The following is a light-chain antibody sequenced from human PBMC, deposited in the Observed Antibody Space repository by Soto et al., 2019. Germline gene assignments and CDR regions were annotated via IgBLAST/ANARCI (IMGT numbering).Light chain of an antibody. CDR2: AAS. CDR3: QRLNGPPLT. J-gene: IGKJ4*02. Sequence: DIQLTQSPSFLSASVGDRVTITGRASQGISISVGWYQQRPGKAPDLLIYAASSLESGVPSRFSGSGSGTEFTLTINGLQPEDFATYYCQRLNGPPLTCGGGTKVEIK. CDR1: QGISIS. V-gene: IGKV1-9*01.